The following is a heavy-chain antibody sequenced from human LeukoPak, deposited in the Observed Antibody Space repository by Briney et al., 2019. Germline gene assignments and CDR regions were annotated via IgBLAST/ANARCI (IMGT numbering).Heavy chain of an antibody. CDR1: GFTFSDYY. V-gene: IGHV3-11*04. Sequence: GGSLRLSCAASGFTFSDYYMSWIRQAPGKGLEWVSYISSSGSTIYYADSVKGRFTISRDNAKNSLYLQMNSLRAEDTAVYYCARVGGVRYCSSTSCYSPGRFYYYYGMDVWGQGTTVTVSS. D-gene: IGHD2-2*02. CDR2: ISSSGSTI. J-gene: IGHJ6*02. CDR3: ARVGGVRYCSSTSCYSPGRFYYYYGMDV.